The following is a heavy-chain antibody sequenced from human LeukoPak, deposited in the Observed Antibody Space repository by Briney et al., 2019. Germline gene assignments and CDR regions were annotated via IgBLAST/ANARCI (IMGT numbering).Heavy chain of an antibody. CDR3: ARGGYYSSSSLFVDY. J-gene: IGHJ4*02. D-gene: IGHD6-6*01. CDR1: GFTSSSYA. Sequence: GRSLRLSCAASGFTSSSYAMHWVRQAPGKGLEWVAVISYDGSNKYYADSVKGRFTISRDNSKNTLYLQMNSLRAEDTAVYYCARGGYYSSSSLFVDYWGQGTLVTVSS. V-gene: IGHV3-30-3*01. CDR2: ISYDGSNK.